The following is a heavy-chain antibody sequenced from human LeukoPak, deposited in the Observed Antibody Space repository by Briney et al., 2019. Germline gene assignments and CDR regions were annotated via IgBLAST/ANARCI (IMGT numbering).Heavy chain of an antibody. V-gene: IGHV4-38-2*02. Sequence: PSETLSLTCTVSGYSISSGYYWGWIRQPPGKGLEWIGSIYHSGSTYYNPPLKSRVTISVDTSKNQFSLRLRSVTAADTALYYCARGKSRGSHIDYWGQGTLVTVSS. D-gene: IGHD1-26*01. CDR3: ARGKSRGSHIDY. J-gene: IGHJ4*02. CDR2: IYHSGST. CDR1: GYSISSGYY.